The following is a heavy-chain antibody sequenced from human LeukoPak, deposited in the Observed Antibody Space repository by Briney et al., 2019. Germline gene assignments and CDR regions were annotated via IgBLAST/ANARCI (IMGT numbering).Heavy chain of an antibody. CDR1: GFTFSSYG. Sequence: SGGSLRLSCAASGFTFSSYGMHWVRQAPGKGLEWVAVVSYDGSNKYYADSVKGRFTISRDNSKNTLYLQMNSLRAEDTAVYYCAKDFIVATKSDDYWGQGTLVTVSS. V-gene: IGHV3-30*18. CDR3: AKDFIVATKSDDY. D-gene: IGHD5-12*01. CDR2: VSYDGSNK. J-gene: IGHJ4*02.